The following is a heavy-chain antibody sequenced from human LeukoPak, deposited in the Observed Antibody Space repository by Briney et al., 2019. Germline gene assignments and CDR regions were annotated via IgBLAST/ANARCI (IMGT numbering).Heavy chain of an antibody. D-gene: IGHD3-10*01. Sequence: SETLSLTCTVSGGSISSSSYYWGRIRQPPGKGLDWIGSIYYSGSTYGNPSLKSRVTISVDTSKNQLSLKLNTVTAADTAVYYCASGTIIRAFDIWGQGTMVTVSS. CDR3: ASGTIIRAFDI. CDR1: GGSISSSSYY. J-gene: IGHJ3*02. CDR2: IYYSGST. V-gene: IGHV4-39*01.